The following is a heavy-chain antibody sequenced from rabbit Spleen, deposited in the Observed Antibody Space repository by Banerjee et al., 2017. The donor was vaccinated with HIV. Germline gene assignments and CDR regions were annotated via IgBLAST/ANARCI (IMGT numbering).Heavy chain of an antibody. V-gene: IGHV1S40*01. D-gene: IGHD5-1*01. CDR3: ARELVWVGGM. J-gene: IGHJ4*01. CDR1: GISFRSSYW. CDR2: AHTGSVGT. Sequence: QSLVESGGDLAKPGASLTLTCTASGISFRSSYWICWVRQAPGKGLEWIGCAHTGSVGTYYASWAKGLFSLSKTSSTTVTLQMTSLTAADTATYFCARELVWVGGMWGQGTLVTVS.